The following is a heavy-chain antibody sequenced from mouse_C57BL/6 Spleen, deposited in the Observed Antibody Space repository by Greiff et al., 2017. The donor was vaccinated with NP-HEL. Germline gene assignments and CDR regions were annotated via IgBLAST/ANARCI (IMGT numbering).Heavy chain of an antibody. CDR3: AREGDYSGSTYYCDY. CDR1: GYAFSSSW. Sequence: VQLQQSGPELVKPGASVKISCKASGYAFSSSWMNWVKQRPGKGLEWIGRIYTGDGDTNYNGKVKGKATLTADKSTSTSYMQRSSLTSEDAAVYFCAREGDYSGSTYYCDYWGQGTTLTVSS. V-gene: IGHV1-82*01. J-gene: IGHJ2*01. D-gene: IGHD1-1*01. CDR2: IYTGDGDT.